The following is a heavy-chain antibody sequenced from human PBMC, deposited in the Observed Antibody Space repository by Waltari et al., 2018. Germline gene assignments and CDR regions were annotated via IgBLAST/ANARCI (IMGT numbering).Heavy chain of an antibody. J-gene: IGHJ4*02. CDR1: GDSIPIYY. Sequence: QVQLQESGPGLVTPSETLSLICSVSGDSIPIYYWSWVRQPPGKGLEWIGYIAYSGSTRYNPSLKSRATISVDTSKKQFSLRLGSVTAADTAIYYCARSYDFWSGYPLHYWGQGTLVTVSS. D-gene: IGHD3-3*01. CDR2: IAYSGST. V-gene: IGHV4-59*01. CDR3: ARSYDFWSGYPLHY.